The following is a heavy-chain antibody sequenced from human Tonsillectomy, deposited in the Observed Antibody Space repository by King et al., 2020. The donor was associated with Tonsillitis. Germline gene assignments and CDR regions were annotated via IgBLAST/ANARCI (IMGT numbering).Heavy chain of an antibody. CDR2: INPNSGGT. Sequence: QLVQSGAEVKKPGASVKVSCKASGYTFTGYYMHWVRQAPGQGLEWMGWINPNSGGTNYAQKFQGRVTMTRDTSISTAYMELSRLRSDDTAVYYCARDRAWLGAQYYFDYWGQGTLVTVSS. V-gene: IGHV1-2*02. D-gene: IGHD6-19*01. CDR1: GYTFTGYY. J-gene: IGHJ4*02. CDR3: ARDRAWLGAQYYFDY.